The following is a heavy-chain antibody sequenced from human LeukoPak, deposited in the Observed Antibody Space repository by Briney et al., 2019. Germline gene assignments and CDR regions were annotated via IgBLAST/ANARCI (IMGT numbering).Heavy chain of an antibody. J-gene: IGHJ3*02. CDR1: EFTLGSYW. D-gene: IGHD1-1*01. Sequence: PGGSLRLSCTASEFTLGSYWVSWVRQTPAKGLEWMANIRQDGNIKYYVDSVRGRFSISRDNAKNSLYLQMNNLRVDDTALYYCAREIVGYDAFGIWGQGTMVTVSS. V-gene: IGHV3-7*01. CDR3: AREIVGYDAFGI. CDR2: IRQDGNIK.